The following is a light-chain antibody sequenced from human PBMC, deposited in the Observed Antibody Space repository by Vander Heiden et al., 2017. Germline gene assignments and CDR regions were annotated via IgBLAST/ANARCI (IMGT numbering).Light chain of an antibody. J-gene: IGKJ5*01. Sequence: EIVLTQSPGTLSLSPGDRATLSCRASQTVNRYLAWYQQKPGQAPRLLIYDASNRATGLPARFSGSGSGTDFTLTISSLEPEDFAVYYCTQRSTWPVTFGQGTRLEIK. CDR2: DAS. V-gene: IGKV3-11*01. CDR1: QTVNRY. CDR3: TQRSTWPVT.